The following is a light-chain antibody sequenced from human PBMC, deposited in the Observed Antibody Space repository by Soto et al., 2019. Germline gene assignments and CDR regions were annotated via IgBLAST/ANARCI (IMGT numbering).Light chain of an antibody. V-gene: IGKV1-5*03. CDR3: QQYKDYTYT. J-gene: IGKJ5*01. CDR2: KAS. Sequence: DIQMTQPPSTLSVSVGDRVTITCRASQTISSWLAWYQQKPGKAPKLLIYKASTLKSGVPSRFSGSGSVTEFTLTITSLQPDDFATYYCQQYKDYTYTFGQGTRLEIK. CDR1: QTISSW.